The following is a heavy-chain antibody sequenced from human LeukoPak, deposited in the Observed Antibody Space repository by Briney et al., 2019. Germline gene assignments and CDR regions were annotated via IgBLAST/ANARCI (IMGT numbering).Heavy chain of an antibody. J-gene: IGHJ3*02. CDR3: AREYYDNSGGEDAFDI. CDR2: IYSGSST. Sequence: GGSLRLSCAASGFTVSSNYMNWVRQAPGKGLEWVSVIYSGSSTFYADSVEGRFTISRDNSNNTLYLQMNSLRAEDTAMYYCAREYYDNSGGEDAFDIWGPGTMVTVSS. V-gene: IGHV3-53*01. CDR1: GFTVSSNY. D-gene: IGHD3-22*01.